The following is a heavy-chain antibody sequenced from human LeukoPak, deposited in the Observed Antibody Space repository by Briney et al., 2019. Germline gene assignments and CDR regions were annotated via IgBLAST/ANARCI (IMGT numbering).Heavy chain of an antibody. Sequence: ASVKVSCKASGYTFTGYQMHWVRQAPGQGLDWMGWINPNSGATNYAQEFQGRVTMTRDTSIGTAYMELSRLRSDDTAVYYCARDYYGSGSYSTDYWGQGTLVTVSS. D-gene: IGHD3-10*01. CDR3: ARDYYGSGSYSTDY. V-gene: IGHV1-2*02. CDR2: INPNSGAT. CDR1: GYTFTGYQ. J-gene: IGHJ4*02.